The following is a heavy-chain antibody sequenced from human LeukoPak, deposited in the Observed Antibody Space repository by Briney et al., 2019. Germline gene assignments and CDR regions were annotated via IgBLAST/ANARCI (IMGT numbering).Heavy chain of an antibody. Sequence: PGESLRLSCAASGFTFSTYAMSWVRQAPGKGLEWVSSISGSGGGTYYADSVKGRFTISRDDSKNTLYLQVNSLRAEDTAVYYCARPQGGRQLWLHFDYWGRGTLVTVSS. D-gene: IGHD5-18*01. V-gene: IGHV3-23*01. CDR2: ISGSGGGT. J-gene: IGHJ4*02. CDR3: ARPQGGRQLWLHFDY. CDR1: GFTFSTYA.